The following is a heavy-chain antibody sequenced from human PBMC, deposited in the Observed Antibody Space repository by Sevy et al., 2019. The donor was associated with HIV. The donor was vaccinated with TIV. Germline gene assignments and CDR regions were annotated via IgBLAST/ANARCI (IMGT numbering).Heavy chain of an antibody. CDR3: ARLGGSYYGYYYGMDV. D-gene: IGHD1-26*01. CDR1: GYTFTSYG. V-gene: IGHV1-18*01. CDR2: ISAYNGNT. J-gene: IGHJ6*02. Sequence: ASVKVSCKASGYTFTSYGISWVRQAPGQGLEWMGWISAYNGNTNYAQMLQGRVTMTTDTSTSTAYMELRSLRSDDTAVYYCARLGGSYYGYYYGMDVWGQGTTVTVSS.